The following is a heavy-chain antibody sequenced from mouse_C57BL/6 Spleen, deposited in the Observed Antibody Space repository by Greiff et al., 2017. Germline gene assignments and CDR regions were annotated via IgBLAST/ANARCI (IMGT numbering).Heavy chain of an antibody. CDR2: INPSNGGT. Sequence: QVQLQQPGTELVKPGASVKLSCKASGYTFTSYWMHWVKQRPGQGLEWIGNINPSNGGTNYNEKFKSKATLTVDKSSSTAYMQLSSLTSEDSAVYYCAREGIFITTAVVADYWGQGTTLTVSS. V-gene: IGHV1-53*01. D-gene: IGHD1-1*01. CDR1: GYTFTSYW. CDR3: AREGIFITTAVVADY. J-gene: IGHJ2*01.